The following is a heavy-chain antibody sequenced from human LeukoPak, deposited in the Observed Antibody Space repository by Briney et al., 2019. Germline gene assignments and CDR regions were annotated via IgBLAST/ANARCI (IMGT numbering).Heavy chain of an antibody. CDR2: ISSSGSTI. CDR1: GFTFSDYY. CDR3: ARDSLDRNSCGYPGFDY. J-gene: IGHJ4*02. Sequence: GGSLRLSCAASGFTFSDYYMSWLRQAPGKGLEWVSYISSSGSTIYYADSVKGRFTISRDNAKDSLYLQMNSLRAADTAVYYCARDSLDRNSCGYPGFDYWGQGTLVTVSS. V-gene: IGHV3-11*01. D-gene: IGHD3-22*01.